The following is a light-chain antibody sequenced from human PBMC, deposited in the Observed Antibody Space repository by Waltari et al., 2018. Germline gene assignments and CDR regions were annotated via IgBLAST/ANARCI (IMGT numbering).Light chain of an antibody. V-gene: IGKV1-8*01. J-gene: IGKJ1*01. Sequence: AIRITQSPSSLSASTGDRVTITCRASQGISSYLAWYQQKPGKAPKVLIYAASTLQSGVPSRFSGSGSGTDFTLTISCLQSEDFAIYYCQQYNGYFTWTFGQGTTVEIK. CDR3: QQYNGYFTWT. CDR2: AAS. CDR1: QGISSY.